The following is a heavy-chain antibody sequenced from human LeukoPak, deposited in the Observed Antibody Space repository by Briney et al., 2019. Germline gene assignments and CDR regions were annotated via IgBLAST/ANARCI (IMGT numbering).Heavy chain of an antibody. CDR1: GYTFTSYY. V-gene: IGHV1-46*01. Sequence: ASVKVSCTASGYTFTSYYMHWVRQAPGQGLEWMGIINPSGGSTSYAQKFQGRVTMTRDMSTSTVYMELSSLRSEDTAVYYCARDSSRGGFLEWLSRVAWFDPWGQGTLVTVSS. J-gene: IGHJ5*02. CDR3: ARDSSRGGFLEWLSRVAWFDP. CDR2: INPSGGST. D-gene: IGHD3-3*01.